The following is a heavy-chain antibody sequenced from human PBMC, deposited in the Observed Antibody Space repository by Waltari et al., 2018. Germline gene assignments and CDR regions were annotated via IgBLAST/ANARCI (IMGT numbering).Heavy chain of an antibody. CDR3: ATDRYYYDSSGYNN. CDR2: LDPEEGET. CDR1: GYPLTELS. J-gene: IGHJ4*02. V-gene: IGHV1-24*01. D-gene: IGHD3-22*01. Sequence: QVQLVQSGAEVKKPGASVKVSCKVSGYPLTELSMHWVRQAPGKGLEWMGGLDPEEGETIYARKFQGGGTRTEDTCTDTAYMELSSLRSEDTAVYYCATDRYYYDSSGYNNWGQGTLVTVSS.